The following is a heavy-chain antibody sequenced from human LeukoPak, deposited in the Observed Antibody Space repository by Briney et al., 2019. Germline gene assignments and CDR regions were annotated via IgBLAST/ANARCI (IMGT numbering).Heavy chain of an antibody. CDR2: IHHTGST. Sequence: SETLSLTCTVSDGSISNYYWSWLRQTPGRGLEWIGYIHHTGSTTNNPYLKSRVTMSVDMSKNQFSLKLNSVIAADTAVYYCARGASTFDYWGQGTLVTVSS. J-gene: IGHJ4*02. CDR1: DGSISNYY. CDR3: ARGASTFDY. D-gene: IGHD2-2*01. V-gene: IGHV4-59*01.